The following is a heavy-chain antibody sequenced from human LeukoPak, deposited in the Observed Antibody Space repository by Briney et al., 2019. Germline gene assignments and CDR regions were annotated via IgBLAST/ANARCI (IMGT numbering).Heavy chain of an antibody. CDR3: TKGSGDFGLGYFHY. Sequence: GGSLRLSCAASEFTLRNYAMSCVRQAPGKGVEWVSAISGSGYITYYAHSVKGRFTISRDNSKNTLYLQMNSRRAEDTAVYYCTKGSGDFGLGYFHYWGQGTLVTVSS. J-gene: IGHJ4*02. CDR1: EFTLRNYA. D-gene: IGHD4-17*01. V-gene: IGHV3-23*01. CDR2: ISGSGYIT.